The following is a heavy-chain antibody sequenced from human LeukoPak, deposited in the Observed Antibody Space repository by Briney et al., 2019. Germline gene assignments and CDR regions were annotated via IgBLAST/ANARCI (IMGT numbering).Heavy chain of an antibody. Sequence: GGSLRLSCAASGFIFDDHGMHWVRQAPGKGLEWVSGISWSSGIIGYADSVKGRFTISRDNAKNSLDLQMESLRAEDTAVYYCARAASPYYYGMDVWGQGTTVTVSS. D-gene: IGHD2-15*01. CDR3: ARAASPYYYGMDV. CDR2: ISWSSGII. CDR1: GFIFDDHG. V-gene: IGHV3-9*01. J-gene: IGHJ6*02.